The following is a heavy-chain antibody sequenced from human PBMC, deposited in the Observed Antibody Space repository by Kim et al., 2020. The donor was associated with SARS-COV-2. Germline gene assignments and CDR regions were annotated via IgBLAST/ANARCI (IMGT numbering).Heavy chain of an antibody. V-gene: IGHV3-11*05. Sequence: TNSADSVKGRFTISRDNAKNSLYLQMNSLRAEDTAVYYCARDSPARPSDYWGQGTLVTVSS. CDR3: ARDSPARPSDY. CDR2: T. D-gene: IGHD2-2*01. J-gene: IGHJ4*02.